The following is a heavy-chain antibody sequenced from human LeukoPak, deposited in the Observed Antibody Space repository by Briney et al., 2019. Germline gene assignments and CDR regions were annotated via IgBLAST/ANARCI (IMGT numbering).Heavy chain of an antibody. J-gene: IGHJ3*02. Sequence: DSVKGRFTVPRDNGKNSLFLQMSSLRAEDTAVYYCASEMATISRDAFDIWGQGTMVTVFS. D-gene: IGHD5-24*01. V-gene: IGHV3-21*01. CDR3: ASEMATISRDAFDI.